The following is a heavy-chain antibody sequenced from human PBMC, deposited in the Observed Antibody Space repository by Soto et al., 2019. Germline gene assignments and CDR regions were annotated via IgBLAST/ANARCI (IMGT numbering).Heavy chain of an antibody. CDR3: ARHGFGSLHGLVDV. V-gene: IGHV4-59*08. D-gene: IGHD3-10*01. CDR2: IQYNGYS. J-gene: IGHJ6*02. CDR1: GGSITNYY. Sequence: QVQLQESGPGLLKPSETLSLTYTVSGGSITNYYCSWFRQPPGKGLEWIGYIQYNGYSAYNLSLKRRVTMSMDTSKTQFSLMLESVTATDTAVYYCARHGFGSLHGLVDVWGQGTTVIVSS.